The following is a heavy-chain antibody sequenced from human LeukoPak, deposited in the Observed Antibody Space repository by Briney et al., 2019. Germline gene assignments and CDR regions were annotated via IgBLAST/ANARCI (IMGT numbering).Heavy chain of an antibody. CDR2: IRYDGSNK. CDR1: GFTFSSYG. V-gene: IGHV3-30*02. J-gene: IGHJ3*02. CDR3: AKDEAIYKAFNI. Sequence: GGSLRLSCAASGFTFSSYGMHWVRQAPGKGLEWVAFIRYDGSNKYYADSVKGRFTISRDNSKNTLYLQMNSLRAEDTAVYYCAKDEAIYKAFNIWGQGTMVSVSS. D-gene: IGHD3-10*01.